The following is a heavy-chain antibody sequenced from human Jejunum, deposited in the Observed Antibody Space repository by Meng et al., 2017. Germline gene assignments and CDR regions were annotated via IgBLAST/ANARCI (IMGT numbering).Heavy chain of an antibody. V-gene: IGHV3-23*01. CDR1: GFTFRSYI. CDR3: AKRPFNGEYYFDN. CDR2: ISAGGGTT. D-gene: IGHD4-17*01. Sequence: GESLKISCAASGFTFRSYIMSWGRQAPGKGLEWGSGISAGGGTTYYADSVKGRFTISRDNSENTLRLQVNSLRVEDTAVYYCAKRPFNGEYYFDNWGQGTLVT. J-gene: IGHJ4*02.